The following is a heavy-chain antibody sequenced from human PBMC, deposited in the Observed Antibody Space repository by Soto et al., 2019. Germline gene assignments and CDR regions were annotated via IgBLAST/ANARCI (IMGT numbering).Heavy chain of an antibody. V-gene: IGHV1-2*04. CDR2: INPNSGGT. D-gene: IGHD4-17*01. Sequence: QVQLVQTGAEVKKPGASVKVSCKASGYTFTGYYMPSVRQARGQGLEWMGWINPNSGGTNYGQKFQGWVTMTRETSISTAYMELSRLRSDDTAVYYCARATETTVTPLLYWCQGTLVTVSS. CDR3: ARATETTVTPLLY. J-gene: IGHJ4*02. CDR1: GYTFTGYY.